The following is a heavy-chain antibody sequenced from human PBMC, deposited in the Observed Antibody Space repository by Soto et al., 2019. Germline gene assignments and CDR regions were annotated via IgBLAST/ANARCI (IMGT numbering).Heavy chain of an antibody. J-gene: IGHJ4*02. CDR1: GYTFTVYY. CDR3: ARDIAAAGPYFDY. CDR2: INPNSGGT. V-gene: IGHV1-2*04. D-gene: IGHD6-13*01. Sequence: ASLKVSCKASGYTFTVYYMHFVRQAPGQGLEWMGWINPNSGGTNYAQKFQGWVTMTRDTSISTAYMELSRLRSDDTAVYYCARDIAAAGPYFDYWGQGTLVTVS.